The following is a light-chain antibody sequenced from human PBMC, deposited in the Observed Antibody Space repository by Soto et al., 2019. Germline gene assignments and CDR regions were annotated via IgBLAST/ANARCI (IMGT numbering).Light chain of an antibody. V-gene: IGKV3-20*01. CDR3: QQYGGSPAIT. CDR2: GAS. Sequence: IVMTQSPATLSVSPWERATLSCRASQRVSSGYVAWYQQKPGQAPRLLIYGASSRATGIPDRFRASASGTDFTLTISRLEPEDFAVYFCQQYGGSPAITFGQGTRLEIK. J-gene: IGKJ5*01. CDR1: QRVSSGY.